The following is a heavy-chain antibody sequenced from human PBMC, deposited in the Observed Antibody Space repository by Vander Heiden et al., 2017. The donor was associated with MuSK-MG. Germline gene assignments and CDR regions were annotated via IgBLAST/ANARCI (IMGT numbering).Heavy chain of an antibody. CDR3: ARNVLLWFGEFPSLGWFDP. V-gene: IGHV4-39*01. CDR1: GGSISSHSYY. Sequence: QLQLQESGPGLVKPSETLSLTCTVPGGSISSHSYYWGWIRQPPGKGLEWIWVIYYSGSTYSNPSLKSRVTISVDTSKNQFSLKLSSVTAADTAVYYCARNVLLWFGEFPSLGWFDPWGQGTLVTVSS. CDR2: IYYSGST. D-gene: IGHD3-10*01. J-gene: IGHJ5*02.